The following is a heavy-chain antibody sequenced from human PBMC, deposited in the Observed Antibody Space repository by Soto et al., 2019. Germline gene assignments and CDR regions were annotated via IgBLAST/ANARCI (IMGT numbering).Heavy chain of an antibody. V-gene: IGHV1-3*01. Sequence: ASVKVSCKASGYTFTSYVMHWVRQAPGQRLEWMGWINGGNGNTKYSQKFQGRVTITRDASATTVYMELSSLRSEDTAVYYCARNYYRSGSYYPGGYWGQGTLVTVSS. CDR1: GYTFTSYV. J-gene: IGHJ4*02. CDR3: ARNYYRSGSYYPGGY. CDR2: INGGNGNT. D-gene: IGHD3-10*01.